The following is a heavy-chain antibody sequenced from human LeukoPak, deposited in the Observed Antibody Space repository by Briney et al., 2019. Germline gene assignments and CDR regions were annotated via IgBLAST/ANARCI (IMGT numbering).Heavy chain of an antibody. CDR3: ARKGAGLDAFDL. D-gene: IGHD3/OR15-3a*01. CDR1: GFTFSNYG. J-gene: IGHJ3*01. CDR2: ISRSGGST. Sequence: GGSLRLSCAASGFTFSNYGTSWARQAPGKGLEWVSSISRSGGSTHYADSVKGRFVISRDTSKNTLHLQMNSLTAGDTAVYYCARKGAGLDAFDLWGQGTVVTVSS. V-gene: IGHV3-23*01.